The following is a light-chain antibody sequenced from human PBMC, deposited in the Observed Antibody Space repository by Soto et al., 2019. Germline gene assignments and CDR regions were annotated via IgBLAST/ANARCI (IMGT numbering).Light chain of an antibody. Sequence: QSALTQPASVSGSLGQSITISCTGSSSDVGGYNYVSWYQQHPGQVPKLLIHEVTNRPSGVSDRFSGSKSANTASLTISGLQAEDEAHYYCSSYTTFRTPHVAFGGGTQLTVL. V-gene: IGLV2-14*01. CDR1: SSDVGGYNY. J-gene: IGLJ2*01. CDR2: EVT. CDR3: SSYTTFRTPHVA.